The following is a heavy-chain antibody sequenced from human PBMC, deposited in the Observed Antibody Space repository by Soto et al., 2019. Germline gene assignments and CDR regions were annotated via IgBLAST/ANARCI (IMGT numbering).Heavy chain of an antibody. CDR2: IYHTGST. D-gene: IGHD6-25*01. V-gene: IGHV4-30-4*01. CDR3: ARQRGSNYNYFFGLDV. CDR1: GDSLSSGDYY. J-gene: IGHJ6*02. Sequence: QVQLQESGPGLVKPSQTLSLTCAVSGDSLSSGDYYWNWIRQSPGKDLEWIGKIYHTGSTYYNPSIKSRTAILVDTSKNQFSLQLNSVTAADTAVYYCARQRGSNYNYFFGLDVWGQGTTVIVSS.